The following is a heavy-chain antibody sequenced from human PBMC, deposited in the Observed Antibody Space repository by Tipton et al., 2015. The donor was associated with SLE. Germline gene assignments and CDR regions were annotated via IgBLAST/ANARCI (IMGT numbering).Heavy chain of an antibody. Sequence: TLSLTCTVSGGSISNYYWGWIRQPPGKGLEWIGYIYYSGSTYYNPSLQSRLTMSVDTSRNQFSLKLTSVTAADTAVYFCARFDYSNWDDYWGQGTLVTVSS. CDR3: ARFDYSNWDDY. CDR1: GGSISNYY. J-gene: IGHJ4*02. V-gene: IGHV4-59*06. D-gene: IGHD4-11*01. CDR2: IYYSGST.